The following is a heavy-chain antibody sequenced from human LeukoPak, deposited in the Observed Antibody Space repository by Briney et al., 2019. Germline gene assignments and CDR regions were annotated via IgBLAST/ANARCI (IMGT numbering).Heavy chain of an antibody. CDR2: FDPEDGKR. CDR1: GHTLGELS. D-gene: IGHD3-22*01. CDR3: ATNSMFYYDSSGYWFDP. V-gene: IGHV1-24*01. Sequence: ASVKVSCKLSGHTLGELSIHWVRQAPARGLEWMGSFDPEDGKRMYAREFQGRLSMTEDTSTDTAYMELSSLRSEDTAVYCATNSMFYYDSSGYWFDPWGQGTLVTVSS. J-gene: IGHJ5*02.